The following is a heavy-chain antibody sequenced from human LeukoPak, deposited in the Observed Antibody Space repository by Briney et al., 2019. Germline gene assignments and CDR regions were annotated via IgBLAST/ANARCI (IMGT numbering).Heavy chain of an antibody. CDR1: GFTFSSYA. Sequence: GGSLRLSCAASGFTFSSYAMSWVRQAPGKGLEFLSAISGSDDNTYYADSVKGRFTISRNKSKNTLLLQMNQPRAEDKGVYYCAKDNYSGYYIDDWGQGTLVTVSS. V-gene: IGHV3-23*01. CDR2: ISGSDDNT. J-gene: IGHJ4*02. D-gene: IGHD5-12*01. CDR3: AKDNYSGYYIDD.